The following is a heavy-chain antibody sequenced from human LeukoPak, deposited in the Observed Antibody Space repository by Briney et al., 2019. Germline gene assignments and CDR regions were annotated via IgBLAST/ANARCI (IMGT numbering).Heavy chain of an antibody. Sequence: SETLSLTCTVSGGSISSYYWSWIRQPPGKGLEWIGYIYYSGSTNYNPSLKSRVTISVDTSKNQFSLKLSSVTAADTAVYYCARVRRGYCSGGSCYHSGAFDIWGQGTMVTVSS. D-gene: IGHD2-15*01. CDR1: GGSISSYY. CDR2: IYYSGST. J-gene: IGHJ3*02. CDR3: ARVRRGYCSGGSCYHSGAFDI. V-gene: IGHV4-59*12.